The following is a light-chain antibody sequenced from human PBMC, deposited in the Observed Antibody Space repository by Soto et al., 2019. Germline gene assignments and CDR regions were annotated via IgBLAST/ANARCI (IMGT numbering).Light chain of an antibody. Sequence: SYELTQPPSVSVAPGPRASITGGGANIGFRSVHWYQQKPGQAPVLVLYEDSDRPSGIPDRFSGSNSGNTATLTISRVEAGDEADYYCQVWESYSDVPFGGGTKLTVL. J-gene: IGLJ2*01. CDR3: QVWESYSDVP. V-gene: IGLV3-21*02. CDR1: NIGFRS. CDR2: EDS.